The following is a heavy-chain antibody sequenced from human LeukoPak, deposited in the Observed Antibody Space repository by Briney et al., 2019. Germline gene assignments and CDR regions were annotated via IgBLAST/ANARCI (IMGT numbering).Heavy chain of an antibody. CDR1: GFTFSSYA. CDR2: IIPIFGTA. D-gene: IGHD3-22*01. CDR3: ARRGRVRGYYDSSSGNWFDP. Sequence: GGSLRLSCAASGFTFSSYAMSWVRQAPGQGLEWMGGIIPIFGTANYAQKFQGRVTITADKSTSTAYMELSSLRSEDTAVYYCARRGRVRGYYDSSSGNWFDPWGQGTLVTVSS. V-gene: IGHV1-69*06. J-gene: IGHJ5*02.